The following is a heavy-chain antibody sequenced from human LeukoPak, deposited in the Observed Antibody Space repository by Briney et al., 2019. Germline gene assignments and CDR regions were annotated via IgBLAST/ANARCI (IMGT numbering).Heavy chain of an antibody. CDR3: VRDGSFDY. V-gene: IGHV1-2*02. CDR2: INPNSGGT. CDR1: GYTFTDYY. J-gene: IGHJ4*02. Sequence: ASVKVSCKTSGYTFTDYYLHWVRQAPGQGLEWMGWINPNSGGTNYAQNFQGRVTMTRDTSISTAYMELSRLRSDDTAVFYCVRDGSFDYWGQGTPVTVSS. D-gene: IGHD5-12*01.